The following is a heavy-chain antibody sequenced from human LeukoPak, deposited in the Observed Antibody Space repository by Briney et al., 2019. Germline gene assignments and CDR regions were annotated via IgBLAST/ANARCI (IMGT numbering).Heavy chain of an antibody. J-gene: IGHJ4*02. D-gene: IGHD3-10*01. V-gene: IGHV1-69*10. CDR1: GGTLSSYV. Sequence: PVWGSSTASGGTLSSYVISWGRQAPGDGLEWMGEIIPIFGIANYAQKFQGGETITPDKPPRTAYMGLCAVRSEDTAVYYCARGRTMVGGVMRSAFDYWGQGTLVTVSS. CDR2: IIPIFGIA. CDR3: ARGRTMVGGVMRSAFDY.